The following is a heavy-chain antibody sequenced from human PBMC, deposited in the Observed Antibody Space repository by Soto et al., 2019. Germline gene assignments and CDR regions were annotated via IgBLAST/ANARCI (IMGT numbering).Heavy chain of an antibody. V-gene: IGHV4-34*01. J-gene: IGHJ4*02. CDR3: ARDKITGLFDY. CDR1: GGSFSGYY. D-gene: IGHD2-8*02. Sequence: SETLSLTCAVYGGSFSGYYWTWIRQPPGAGLEWIGEINHSGSTNYNPSLKSRVTISVDTSKNQFSLKLTSVTAADTAVYYCARDKITGLFDYWGQGTLVPVSS. CDR2: INHSGST.